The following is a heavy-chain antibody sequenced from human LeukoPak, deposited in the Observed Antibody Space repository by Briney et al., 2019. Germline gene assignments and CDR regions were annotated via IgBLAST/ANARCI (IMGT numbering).Heavy chain of an antibody. J-gene: IGHJ4*02. D-gene: IGHD3-3*01. CDR3: ARETIFGVVILDY. CDR2: INHSGST. CDR1: GGSFSGYY. Sequence: SETLSLTCAVSGGSFSGYYWSWIRQPPGKGLEWIGEINHSGSTNYNPSLKSRVTISVDTFKNQSSLKLSSVTAADTAVYYCARETIFGVVILDYWGQGTLVTVSS. V-gene: IGHV4-34*01.